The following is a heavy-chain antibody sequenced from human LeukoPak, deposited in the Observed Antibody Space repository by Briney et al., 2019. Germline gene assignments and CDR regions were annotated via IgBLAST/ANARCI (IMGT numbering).Heavy chain of an antibody. D-gene: IGHD4-23*01. Sequence: GGSLRLSCAASGFTFSDYYMSWIRQAPGKGLEWVSYISGSGSTIYYADSVKGRFTISRDNAKNSLYLQMNSLRAEDTAVYYCAKALGGGNSPLDYWGQGTLVTVSS. J-gene: IGHJ4*02. V-gene: IGHV3-11*01. CDR3: AKALGGGNSPLDY. CDR2: ISGSGSTI. CDR1: GFTFSDYY.